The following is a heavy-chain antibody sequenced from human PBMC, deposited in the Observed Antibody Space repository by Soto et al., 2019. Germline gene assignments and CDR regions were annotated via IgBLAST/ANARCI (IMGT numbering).Heavy chain of an antibody. J-gene: IGHJ5*02. Sequence: QFQLKESGSGLGKPSQTLSLPCAASGGSIGVGVNSGSWIRQPPGKGLGGIGYIYHSGSTYYNPSLKSRVTISVDRSKNQFSLKLSSVTAADTAVYYCARVPSPWGQGTLVTVSS. CDR3: ARVPSP. V-gene: IGHV4-30-2*01. CDR1: GGSIGVGVNS. CDR2: IYHSGST.